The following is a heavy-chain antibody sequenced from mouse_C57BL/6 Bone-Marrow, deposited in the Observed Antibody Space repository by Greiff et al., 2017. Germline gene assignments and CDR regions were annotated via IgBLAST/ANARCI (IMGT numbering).Heavy chain of an antibody. V-gene: IGHV1-63*01. CDR3: ARWGVYGSPFDY. Sequence: VQGVESGAELVRPGTSVKMSCKASGYTFTNYWIGWAKQRPGHGLEWIGDIYPGGGYTNYNEKFKGKATLTADKSSSTAYMQFSSLTSEDSAIYYCARWGVYGSPFDYWGQGTTLTVSS. J-gene: IGHJ2*01. CDR2: IYPGGGYT. D-gene: IGHD1-1*01. CDR1: GYTFTNYW.